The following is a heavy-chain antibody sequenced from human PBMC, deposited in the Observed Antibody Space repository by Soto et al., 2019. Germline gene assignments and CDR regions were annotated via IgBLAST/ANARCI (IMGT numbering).Heavy chain of an antibody. D-gene: IGHD6-13*01. CDR3: ARVGYSSSWYPYNWFDP. V-gene: IGHV4-34*01. CDR1: GGSFSCYY. Sequence: PSETLSLTFAVYGGSFSCYYWSWIRQAPGEGLEWIGEINHSGSTNYNPSLKSRVTISVDTSKNQFSLKLSSVTAADTAVYYCARVGYSSSWYPYNWFDPWGQGTLVTAPQ. CDR2: INHSGST. J-gene: IGHJ5*02.